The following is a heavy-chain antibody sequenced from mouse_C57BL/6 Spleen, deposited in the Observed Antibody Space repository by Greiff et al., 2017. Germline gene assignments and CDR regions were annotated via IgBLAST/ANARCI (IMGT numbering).Heavy chain of an antibody. J-gene: IGHJ1*03. CDR3: ARPGSSWYFEV. D-gene: IGHD1-1*01. CDR1: GYTFTSYW. CDR2: IDPSDSEP. V-gene: IGHV1-52*01. Sequence: QVQLQQPGAELVRPGSSVKLSCKASGYTFTSYWMHWVKQRPIQGLEWIGNIDPSDSEPHYNQKFKDKATLTVDKSSSTAYMQLSSLTSEDSAVYYCARPGSSWYFEVWGTGTTVTVSS.